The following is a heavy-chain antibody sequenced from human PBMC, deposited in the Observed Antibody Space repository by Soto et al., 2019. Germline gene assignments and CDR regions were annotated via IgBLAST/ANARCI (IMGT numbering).Heavy chain of an antibody. CDR2: IIPIFGTA. CDR1: GGTFSSYA. V-gene: IGHV1-69*06. CDR3: ARSGYCTNGVCYPTYYYYGMDV. D-gene: IGHD2-8*01. J-gene: IGHJ6*02. Sequence: SVKVSFKASGGTFSSYAISWLRQAPGQGLEWMGGIIPIFGTANYAQKFQGRVTITADKSPSTAYMELSSLRSEDTAVYYCARSGYCTNGVCYPTYYYYGMDVWGQGTTVTVSS.